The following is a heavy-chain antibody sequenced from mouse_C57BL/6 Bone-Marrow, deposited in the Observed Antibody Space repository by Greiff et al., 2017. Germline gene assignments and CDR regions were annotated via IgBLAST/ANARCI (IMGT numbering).Heavy chain of an antibody. V-gene: IGHV7-3*01. CDR2: IRNKANGYTT. CDR1: GFTFTDYY. J-gene: IGHJ4*01. Sequence: EVKLMESGGGLVQPGGSLSLSCAASGFTFTDYYMSWVRQPPGKALEWLGFIRNKANGYTTEYSASVKGRFTISRDNSLRILYLQMNALRAEDSATYYCARYKGGYYAMDYWGQGTSVTVSS. CDR3: ARYKGGYYAMDY.